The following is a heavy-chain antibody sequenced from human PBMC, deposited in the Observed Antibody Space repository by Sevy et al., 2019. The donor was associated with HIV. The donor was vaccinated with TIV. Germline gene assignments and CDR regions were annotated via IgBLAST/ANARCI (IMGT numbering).Heavy chain of an antibody. J-gene: IGHJ4*02. CDR2: ISTSSSYI. Sequence: GGSLRLSCAASGLTFSRHSMNWVRQAPGKGLEWVAPISTSSSYIYYGDSVKGRFTISRDNARNSLYLQMNSLRAEDTAVYYCARARGEQQLIDYFDFWGQGTLVTVSS. CDR1: GLTFSRHS. V-gene: IGHV3-21*01. D-gene: IGHD6-13*01. CDR3: ARARGEQQLIDYFDF.